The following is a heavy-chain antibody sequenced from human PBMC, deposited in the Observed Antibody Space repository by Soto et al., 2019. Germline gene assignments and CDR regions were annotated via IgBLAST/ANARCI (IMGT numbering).Heavy chain of an antibody. CDR1: GGSISSGTSY. CDR2: IFYSGST. J-gene: IGHJ4*02. Sequence: SETLSLTCTVSGGSISSGTSYWSWIRQRPGKGLEWIGYIFYSGSTYYNPSLKSRVTISVDTSKNQFSLKLSSVTAADTAVYYCASFYDSSGYGYWGQGTLVTVSS. D-gene: IGHD3-22*01. V-gene: IGHV4-30-4*08. CDR3: ASFYDSSGYGY.